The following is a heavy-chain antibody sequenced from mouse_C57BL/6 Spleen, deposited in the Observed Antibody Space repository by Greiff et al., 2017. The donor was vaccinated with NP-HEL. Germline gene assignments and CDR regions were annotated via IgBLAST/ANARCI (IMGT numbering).Heavy chain of an antibody. D-gene: IGHD1-2*01. J-gene: IGHJ1*03. CDR1: GFTFSNYW. CDR3: TVHGRGYFDV. CDR2: IRLKSDNYAT. V-gene: IGHV6-3*01. Sequence: EVKVVESGGGLVQPGGSMKLSCVASGFTFSNYWMNWVRQSPEKGLEWVAQIRLKSDNYATHYAESVKGRFTISRDDSKSSVYLQMNNLRAEDTGIYYCTVHGRGYFDVWGTGTTVTVSS.